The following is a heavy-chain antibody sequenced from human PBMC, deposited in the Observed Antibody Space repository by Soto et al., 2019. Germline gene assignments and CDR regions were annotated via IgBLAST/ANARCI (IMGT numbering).Heavy chain of an antibody. Sequence: RSLTCSVSGGSISRYYWSWIRQPPGKGLEWIGYAYYSGDTGYNPSLKSRVTMAVDTSKNQVSLKLSSVTAADTAVYYCARDRSTYGGGGTGEVKENWFDPWGQGALVTVSS. J-gene: IGHJ5*02. CDR3: ARDRSTYGGGGTGEVKENWFDP. D-gene: IGHD2-8*01. CDR1: GGSISRYY. V-gene: IGHV4-59*01. CDR2: AYYSGDT.